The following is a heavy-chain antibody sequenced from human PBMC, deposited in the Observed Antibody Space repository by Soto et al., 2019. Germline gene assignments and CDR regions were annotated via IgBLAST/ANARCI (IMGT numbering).Heavy chain of an antibody. CDR2: IYWDDDK. CDR1: GFSLTTSGVG. Sequence: SGPTLVNPTQTLTLTCTFSGFSLTTSGVGVGWIRQPPGKALEWLALIYWDDDKRYSPSLKSRLTITKDTSRNQVVLTMTNMDPVDTATYFCAQRDDCGVFASRGQGTLDTVSS. J-gene: IGHJ5*01. D-gene: IGHD2-21*02. CDR3: AQRDDCGVFAS. V-gene: IGHV2-5*02.